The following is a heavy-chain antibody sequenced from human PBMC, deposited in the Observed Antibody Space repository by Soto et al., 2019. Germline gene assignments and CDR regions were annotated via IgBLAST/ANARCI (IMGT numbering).Heavy chain of an antibody. CDR3: ATTPRGYGGRPSSY. J-gene: IGHJ4*02. V-gene: IGHV1-18*01. Sequence: QVQLVQSGPEVKKPGASVKVSCKASGYRFNNYGVNWVRQAPGQGLEWMGWISTYNGNTDYGQRFQGRVTMTTDIYTSAEYMEVRSLTSDTTAIYYCATTPRGYGGRPSSYWGQGTLVSVSS. D-gene: IGHD5-12*01. CDR2: ISTYNGNT. CDR1: GYRFNNYG.